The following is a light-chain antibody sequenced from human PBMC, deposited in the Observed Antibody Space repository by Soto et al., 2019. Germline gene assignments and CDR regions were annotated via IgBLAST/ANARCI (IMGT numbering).Light chain of an antibody. CDR2: DAS. CDR1: QSVSNW. V-gene: IGKV1-5*01. CDR3: QQYNIYPWT. Sequence: IQMTQSPSTLSASVLDIVTITFLASQSVSNWLAWYQQKPGKAPKLLIYDASSLESGVPSRLGGSGSGTEFTLTISSLQPDDFATYYCQQYNIYPWTFGQGTKVDIK. J-gene: IGKJ1*01.